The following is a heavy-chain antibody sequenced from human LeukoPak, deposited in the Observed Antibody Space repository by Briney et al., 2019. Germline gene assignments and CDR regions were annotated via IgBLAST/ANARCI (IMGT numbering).Heavy chain of an antibody. CDR2: IYSGGST. D-gene: IGHD5-18*01. CDR3: ARVGVDFQIWYYFDY. J-gene: IGHJ4*02. Sequence: GGSLRLSCAASGFTVSSNYMSWVRQAPGKGLGWVSVIYSGGSTYYADSVKGRFTISRDNSKNTLYLQMNSLRAEDTAVYYCARVGVDFQIWYYFDYWGQGTLVTVSS. V-gene: IGHV3-66*02. CDR1: GFTVSSNY.